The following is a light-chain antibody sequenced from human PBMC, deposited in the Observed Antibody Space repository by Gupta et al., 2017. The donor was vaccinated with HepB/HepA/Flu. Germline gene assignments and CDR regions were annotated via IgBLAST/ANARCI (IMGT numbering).Light chain of an antibody. Sequence: DIQMTQSPSTLSASVGDRVTITCRASQSISSWLAWYQQKPGQAPKLLIYKASSLESGVPSRFSSSGSGTDFTLTISSLQPDDFATYFCQHYNTYSWTFGQGTKVEIK. V-gene: IGKV1-5*03. CDR2: KAS. J-gene: IGKJ1*01. CDR3: QHYNTYSWT. CDR1: QSISSW.